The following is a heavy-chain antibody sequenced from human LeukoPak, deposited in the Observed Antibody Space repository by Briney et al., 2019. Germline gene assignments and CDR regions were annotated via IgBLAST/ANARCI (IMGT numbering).Heavy chain of an antibody. CDR1: GGSLSSGSYY. Sequence: SQTLSLTXTVSGGSLSSGSYYWSWTRQPPGRGLEGIGRIYSSGSTNYNPSLKSRVTIAVDTSKNQFSLKLSSVTAADTAVYYCARDRYGSSYRFDPWGQGTLVTVSS. CDR3: ARDRYGSSYRFDP. D-gene: IGHD6-13*01. J-gene: IGHJ5*02. V-gene: IGHV4-61*02. CDR2: IYSSGST.